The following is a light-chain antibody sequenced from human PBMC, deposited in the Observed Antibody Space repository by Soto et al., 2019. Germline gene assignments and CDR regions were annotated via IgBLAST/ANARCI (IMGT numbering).Light chain of an antibody. CDR1: QSVGSN. Sequence: EIVMTQSPVTLSVSPGERATLSCRASQSVGSNLAWYQQKPGQAPRLLIYSASTRATGVPARFSGSGSGTEFTLTISSLQSEDFAVSFCQHYSNWPLAFGPGTKVDVK. CDR2: SAS. J-gene: IGKJ3*01. CDR3: QHYSNWPLA. V-gene: IGKV3-15*01.